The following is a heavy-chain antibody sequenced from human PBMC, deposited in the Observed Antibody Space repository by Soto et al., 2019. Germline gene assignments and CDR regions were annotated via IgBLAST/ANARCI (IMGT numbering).Heavy chain of an antibody. CDR2: TYYRSKWYN. CDR3: VRVNPTQANRGLAGAFDI. V-gene: IGHV6-1*01. J-gene: IGHJ3*02. D-gene: IGHD7-27*01. CDR1: GDSVSSNSAA. Sequence: SQTLSLTCAISGDSVSSNSAAWNWIRQSPSRGLEWLGRTYYRSKWYNDYAVSVKSRITINPDTSKNQFSLQLNSVTPEVTAVYYCVRVNPTQANRGLAGAFDIWGQGTMVTVSS.